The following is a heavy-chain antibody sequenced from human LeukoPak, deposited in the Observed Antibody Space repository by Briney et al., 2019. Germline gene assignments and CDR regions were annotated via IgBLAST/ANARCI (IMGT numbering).Heavy chain of an antibody. Sequence: SVKVSCKASGGTFSSYAISWVRQAPGQGLEWMGGIIPIFGTANYAQKFQGRVTITADESTSTAYMELSSLRSEDTAVYYCAGSDHNYGDYDPHVIRYYYYGMDVWGQGTTVTVSS. CDR1: GGTFSSYA. J-gene: IGHJ6*02. CDR2: IIPIFGTA. CDR3: AGSDHNYGDYDPHVIRYYYYGMDV. V-gene: IGHV1-69*13. D-gene: IGHD4-17*01.